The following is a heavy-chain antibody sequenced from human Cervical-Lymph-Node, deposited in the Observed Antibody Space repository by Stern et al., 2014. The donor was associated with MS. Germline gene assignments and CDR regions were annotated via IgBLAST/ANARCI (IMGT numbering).Heavy chain of an antibody. D-gene: IGHD5-24*01. CDR3: ATGEMATKSYYYYGMDV. CDR2: IIPIFGTA. J-gene: IGHJ6*02. Sequence: VESGAEVKKPGSSVKVSCKASGGTFSSYAISWVRQAPGQGLEWMGGIIPIFGTANYAQKFQGRVTITADESTSTAYMELSSLRSEDTAVYYCATGEMATKSYYYYGMDVWGQGTTVTVSS. V-gene: IGHV1-69*01. CDR1: GGTFSSYA.